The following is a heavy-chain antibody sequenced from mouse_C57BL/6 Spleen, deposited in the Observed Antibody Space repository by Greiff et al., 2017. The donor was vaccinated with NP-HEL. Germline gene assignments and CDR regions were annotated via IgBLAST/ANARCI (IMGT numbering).Heavy chain of an antibody. J-gene: IGHJ3*01. CDR1: GFNIKDYY. CDR3: ARVSLYYGSSSFAY. Sequence: EVQLQQSGAELVKPGASVKLSCTASGFNIKDYYMHWVKQRTEQGLEWIGRIDPEDGETKDAPKFQGKATITADTSSNTAYLQLSSLTSEDTAVYYCARVSLYYGSSSFAYWGQGTLVTVSA. CDR2: IDPEDGET. V-gene: IGHV14-2*01. D-gene: IGHD1-1*01.